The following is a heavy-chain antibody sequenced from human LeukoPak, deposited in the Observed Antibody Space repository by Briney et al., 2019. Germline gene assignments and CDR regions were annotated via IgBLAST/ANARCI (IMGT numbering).Heavy chain of an antibody. V-gene: IGHV1-69*01. D-gene: IGHD6-19*01. CDR3: ARDRIAVAALDY. CDR1: GGTFSSYA. CDR2: IIPIFGTA. Sequence: ASVKVSCKASGGTFSSYAISWVRQAPGQGLEWMGGIIPIFGTANYPQKFQGRVTITADESTSTAYMELSSLRSEDTAVYYCARDRIAVAALDYWGQGTLVTVSS. J-gene: IGHJ4*02.